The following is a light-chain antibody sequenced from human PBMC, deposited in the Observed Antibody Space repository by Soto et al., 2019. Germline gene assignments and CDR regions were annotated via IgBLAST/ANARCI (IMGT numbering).Light chain of an antibody. Sequence: DIQSTQSPSFLSASVGDRVTITCRASQDINSYLTWYQQKPGQAPKFLIYKASTLKSGVPSRFSGSGSGTEFTLTISSLQPDDFATYYCQHYNSYSEAFGQGTKVDIK. CDR2: KAS. V-gene: IGKV1-9*01. CDR1: QDINSY. CDR3: QHYNSYSEA. J-gene: IGKJ1*01.